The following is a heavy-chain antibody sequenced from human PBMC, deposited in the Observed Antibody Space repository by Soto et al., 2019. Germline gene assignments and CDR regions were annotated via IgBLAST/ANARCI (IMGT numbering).Heavy chain of an antibody. J-gene: IGHJ4*02. V-gene: IGHV3-23*01. CDR2: IRGNGAGT. Sequence: VKLLESGGGLVQPGGSLRLSCVASGFTFSSYTMSWVRQAPGKGLEWVSRIRGNGAGTYYADSVKGRFTISRDNSMNTLYLQMLSLRAEDTALYYCAKGEVSVTAPDYWGQGILVTVSS. CDR1: GFTFSSYT. D-gene: IGHD3-16*02. CDR3: AKGEVSVTAPDY.